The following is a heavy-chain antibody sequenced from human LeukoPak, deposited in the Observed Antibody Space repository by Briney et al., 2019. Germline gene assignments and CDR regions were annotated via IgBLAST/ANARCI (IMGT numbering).Heavy chain of an antibody. CDR3: ARDRDYYDSGGYYPIRGPNWFDP. CDR2: IWYDGSIK. Sequence: PGRSLRLSCAASGFTFSSYGVHWVRQAPGKGLEWVAVIWYDGSIKYYADSVKGRFTISRDNSKNTLYLQMNSLRAEDTAVYYCARDRDYYDSGGYYPIRGPNWFDPWGQGTLVTVSS. V-gene: IGHV3-33*01. J-gene: IGHJ5*02. D-gene: IGHD3-22*01. CDR1: GFTFSSYG.